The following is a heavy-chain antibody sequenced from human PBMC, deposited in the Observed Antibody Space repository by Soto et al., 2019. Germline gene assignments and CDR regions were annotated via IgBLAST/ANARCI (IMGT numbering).Heavy chain of an antibody. J-gene: IGHJ5*02. D-gene: IGHD3-10*01. Sequence: GASVKVSCKASGYTFTSYAMHWVRQAPGQRLEWMGWINAGNGNTKYSQKFQGRVTITRDTSASTAYMELSSLRSEDTAVYYCARTPTMVRALGYWFYPWGQGTLVTVSS. CDR1: GYTFTSYA. CDR3: ARTPTMVRALGYWFYP. CDR2: INAGNGNT. V-gene: IGHV1-3*01.